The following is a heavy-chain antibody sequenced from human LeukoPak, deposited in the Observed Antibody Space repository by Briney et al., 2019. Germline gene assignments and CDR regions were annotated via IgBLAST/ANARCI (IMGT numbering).Heavy chain of an antibody. CDR1: GFTFSSYA. D-gene: IGHD1-14*01. CDR2: ITRSGSEA. Sequence: GGSLRLSCTASGFTFSSYAMTWVRQTAGMGLQWVSSITRSGSEAYYADSVKGRVTISRDNPKHTVFLQMHSLRPQDTAMYFCAKVTVDHVHSQDDFDYWGQGTLVTVPS. CDR3: AKVTVDHVHSQDDFDY. J-gene: IGHJ4*02. V-gene: IGHV3-23*05.